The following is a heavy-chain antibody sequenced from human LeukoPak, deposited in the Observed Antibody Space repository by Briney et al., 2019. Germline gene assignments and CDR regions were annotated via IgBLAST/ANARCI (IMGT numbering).Heavy chain of an antibody. CDR2: IWDDGSDK. Sequence: PGRSLRLSCVASGFTFTNHGMHWVRQAPGKGLEWVASIWDDGSDKYSADSVRGRFTISRDNSKSTLYLQMNSLRAEDTAVYYCVKGYSGYVNDAFDISGQGTMVTVSS. J-gene: IGHJ3*02. CDR1: GFTFTNHG. D-gene: IGHD5-12*01. CDR3: VKGYSGYVNDAFDI. V-gene: IGHV3-30*18.